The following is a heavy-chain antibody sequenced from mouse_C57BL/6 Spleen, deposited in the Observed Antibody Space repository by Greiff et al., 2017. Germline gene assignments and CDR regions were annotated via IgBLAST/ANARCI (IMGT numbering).Heavy chain of an antibody. Sequence: QVQLKESGAGLVRPGASVTLSCKASGYTFTDYEMHWVKQTPVHGLEWIGAIDPGSGGTDYTQKFKGKATLTVDKSSSTAYMELRSLTSEDSAVYYGRRSAYWGQGTLVTVSA. V-gene: IGHV1-15*01. CDR2: IDPGSGGT. J-gene: IGHJ3*01. CDR3: RRSAY. CDR1: GYTFTDYE.